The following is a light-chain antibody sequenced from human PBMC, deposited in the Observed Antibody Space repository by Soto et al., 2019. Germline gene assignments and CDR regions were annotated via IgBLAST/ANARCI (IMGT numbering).Light chain of an antibody. V-gene: IGKV1-6*01. CDR3: LQDYNYPLT. Sequence: AIQMTQSPSSLSASVGDRVTITCRASQDIRKDLAWYQQKPGKAPQILIYGASTLQTGVASRFSGSGSAKDFTLTISSLQPEDSAAYYCLQDYNYPLTFGHLIKVEIX. CDR2: GAS. J-gene: IGKJ2*01. CDR1: QDIRKD.